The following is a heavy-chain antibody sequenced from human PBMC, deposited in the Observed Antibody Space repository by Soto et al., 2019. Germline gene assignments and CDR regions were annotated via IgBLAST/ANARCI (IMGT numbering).Heavy chain of an antibody. V-gene: IGHV5-10-1*01. CDR2: IDPSDSYT. CDR3: ARHDHNHLLWFGDYELYNWFDP. D-gene: IGHD3-10*01. CDR1: GYSFTSYW. Sequence: GESLKISCKGSGYSFTSYWISWVRQMPGKGLEWMGRIDPSDSYTNYSPSFQGHVTISADKSISTAYLQWSSLKASDTAMYYCARHDHNHLLWFGDYELYNWFDPWGQGTLVTVSS. J-gene: IGHJ5*02.